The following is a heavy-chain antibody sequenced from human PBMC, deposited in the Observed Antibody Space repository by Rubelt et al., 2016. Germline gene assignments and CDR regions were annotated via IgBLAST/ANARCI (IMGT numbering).Heavy chain of an antibody. D-gene: IGHD5-24*01. CDR2: IYYSGST. J-gene: IGHJ3*02. Sequence: QLQLQESGPGLVKPSETLSLTCTVSGGSISSSSYYWGWIRQPPGKGLEWIGSIYYSGSTYYNPSLKRRVTISVDTSKNQFSLKLSSVTAADTAVYYCARESATINYDAFDIWGQGTMVTVSS. CDR1: GGSISSSSYY. CDR3: ARESATINYDAFDI. V-gene: IGHV4-39*07.